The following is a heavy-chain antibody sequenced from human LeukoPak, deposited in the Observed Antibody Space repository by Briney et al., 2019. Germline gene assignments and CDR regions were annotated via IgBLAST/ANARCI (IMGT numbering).Heavy chain of an antibody. Sequence: GASVKVSCKASGYTFTSYDINWVRQATGQGLEWMGWMNPTSGHTGYAQNFQGRATMTRDTSISTAYMELNSLTSEDTAVYYCARSPVGVRKKHDFWGQGTLFIVSS. CDR3: ARSPVGVRKKHDF. CDR2: MNPTSGHT. J-gene: IGHJ4*02. V-gene: IGHV1-8*01. D-gene: IGHD3-10*01. CDR1: GYTFTSYD.